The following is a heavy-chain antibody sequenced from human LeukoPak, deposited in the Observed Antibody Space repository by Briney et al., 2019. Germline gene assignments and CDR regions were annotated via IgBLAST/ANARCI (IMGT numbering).Heavy chain of an antibody. CDR2: IRYDGSTK. CDR1: GFTFSSYG. V-gene: IGHV3-30*02. D-gene: IGHD1-26*01. Sequence: GGSLRLSCAASGFTFSSYGMHWVRQAPGKGLEWVVFIRYDGSTKYYVDSVKGRFTISRDNSKNTLYLQMNSLRPEDTAVYSCARESRLRRENYYYGLDVWGQGTTVTVSS. J-gene: IGHJ6*02. CDR3: ARESRLRRENYYYGLDV.